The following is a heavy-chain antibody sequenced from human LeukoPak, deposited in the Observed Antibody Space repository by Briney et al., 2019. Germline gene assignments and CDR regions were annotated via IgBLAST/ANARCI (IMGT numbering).Heavy chain of an antibody. V-gene: IGHV4-38-2*02. CDR2: IYHSGST. CDR3: ARDPDCTNGVCYNDAFDI. Sequence: SETLSLTCTVSGYSISSGYYWGWIRQPPGKGLEWIGSIYHSGSTYYNPSLKSRVTISVDTSKNQFSLKLSSVTAADTAVYYCARDPDCTNGVCYNDAFDIWGQGTMVTVSS. J-gene: IGHJ3*02. D-gene: IGHD2-8*01. CDR1: GYSISSGYY.